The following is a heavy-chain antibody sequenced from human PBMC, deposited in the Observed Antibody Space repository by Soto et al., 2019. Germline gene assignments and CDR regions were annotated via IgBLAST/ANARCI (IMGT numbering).Heavy chain of an antibody. Sequence: QVQLVESGGGAVQPGRSLRLSCAASGFTFSIYAMHWVRQAPGKGLEWVSVISFDGSNQHHADSVKGRFTTSRDNSKNTLYLQMNSLRPEDTAVYYCAKDTADIALVPLVMRKEWHNYYGMDVWGQGTTVTVSS. D-gene: IGHD2-2*01. J-gene: IGHJ6*02. CDR1: GFTFSIYA. CDR3: AKDTADIALVPLVMRKEWHNYYGMDV. CDR2: ISFDGSNQ. V-gene: IGHV3-30*18.